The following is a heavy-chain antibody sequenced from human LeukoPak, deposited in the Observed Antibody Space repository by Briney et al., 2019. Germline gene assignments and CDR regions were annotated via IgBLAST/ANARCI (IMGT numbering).Heavy chain of an antibody. CDR1: GGSISSSSYS. Sequence: SETLSLTCTVSGGSISSSSYSWGWIRQPPGKVLGWIGSICYSGTTYYNPSLKSRVTISVDTSKIHFSLKLSSVTAADTAVYYCASLVGALDAFAVWGQGTMVTVSS. CDR3: ASLVGALDAFAV. V-gene: IGHV4-39*02. D-gene: IGHD1-26*01. CDR2: ICYSGTT. J-gene: IGHJ3*01.